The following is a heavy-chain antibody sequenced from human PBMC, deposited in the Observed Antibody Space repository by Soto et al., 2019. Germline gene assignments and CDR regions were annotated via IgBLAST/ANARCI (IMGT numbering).Heavy chain of an antibody. D-gene: IGHD3-16*01. CDR1: GGTFSSYA. V-gene: IGHV1-69*13. CDR2: IIPIFGTA. CDR3: ARCIRDTINENVYDWLANWFDP. Sequence: ASVKVSCKASGGTFSSYAISWVRQAPGQGLEWMGGIIPIFGTANYAQKFQGRVTITADESTSTAYMELSSLRSEDTAVYYCARCIRDTINENVYDWLANWFDPWGQGTLVTVSS. J-gene: IGHJ5*02.